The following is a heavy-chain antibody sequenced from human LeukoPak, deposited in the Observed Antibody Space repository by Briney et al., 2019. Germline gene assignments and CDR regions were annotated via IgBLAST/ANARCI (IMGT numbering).Heavy chain of an antibody. D-gene: IGHD6-19*01. CDR2: IYYSGST. Sequence: SETLSLTCTVSGGSISSGDYYWSWIRQPPGKGLEWIGYIYYSGSTYYNPSLKSRVTISVDTSQNQFSLKLSSVTAADTAVYYCARDGSAVAGTQMVAFDIWGQGTMVTVSS. V-gene: IGHV4-30-4*08. J-gene: IGHJ3*02. CDR1: GGSISSGDYY. CDR3: ARDGSAVAGTQMVAFDI.